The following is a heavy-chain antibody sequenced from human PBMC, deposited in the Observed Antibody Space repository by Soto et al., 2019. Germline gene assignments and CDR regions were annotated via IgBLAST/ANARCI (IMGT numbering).Heavy chain of an antibody. V-gene: IGHV3-74*01. Sequence: QPGGSLRLSCAASGFTFSSHWMHWVRQAPGKGLVWVSQVSGDGRTTSYADSVEGRFTISRDNAKNTLYLQMNSLRADDTAVYYCVSYNWKYPFDYWGQGTLVTVSS. CDR1: GFTFSSHW. J-gene: IGHJ4*02. CDR3: VSYNWKYPFDY. CDR2: VSGDGRTT. D-gene: IGHD1-7*01.